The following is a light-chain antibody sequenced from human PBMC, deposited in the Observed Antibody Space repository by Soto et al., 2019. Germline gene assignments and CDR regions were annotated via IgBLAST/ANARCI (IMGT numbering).Light chain of an antibody. CDR2: GAS. J-gene: IGKJ1*01. CDR1: QSISDY. Sequence: DIQLTQSPSSVSASVGDRVTITCRASQSISDYLNWYQQKPGTAPKLLIYGASTLQSGVPSRFSGSASETDFTLTISSLQPGDFATYYCQQSFITPWTFGQGTKVDIK. V-gene: IGKV1-39*01. CDR3: QQSFITPWT.